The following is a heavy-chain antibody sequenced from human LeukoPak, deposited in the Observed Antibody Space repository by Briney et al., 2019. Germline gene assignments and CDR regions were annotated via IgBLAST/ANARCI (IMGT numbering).Heavy chain of an antibody. CDR2: ISYSGST. J-gene: IGHJ3*02. Sequence: PSETLSLTCTVSGGSISSYYWSWIRQPPGKGLEWIGYISYSGSTDNNPSLKSRVTISLDTSKNQFSLRLSSVTAADTAVYYCARETRLHSGSYSNDAFDIWGQGTMVTVSS. CDR3: ARETRLHSGSYSNDAFDI. D-gene: IGHD1-26*01. V-gene: IGHV4-59*01. CDR1: GGSISSYY.